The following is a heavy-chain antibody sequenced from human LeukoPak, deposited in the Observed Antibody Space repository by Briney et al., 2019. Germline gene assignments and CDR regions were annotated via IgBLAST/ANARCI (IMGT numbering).Heavy chain of an antibody. J-gene: IGHJ3*02. Sequence: GRSLRLSCAASGFTFSSYAMHWVRQAPGKGLEWVAVISYDGSNKYYADSVKGRFTISRDNSKNTLYLQMNSLRAEDTAVYYCARDRIAARLPSWDAFDIWGQGTMVTVSS. CDR3: ARDRIAARLPSWDAFDI. V-gene: IGHV3-30-3*01. CDR1: GFTFSSYA. CDR2: ISYDGSNK. D-gene: IGHD6-6*01.